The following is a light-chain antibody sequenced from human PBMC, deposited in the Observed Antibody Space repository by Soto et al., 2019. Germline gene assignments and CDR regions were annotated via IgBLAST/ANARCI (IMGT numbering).Light chain of an antibody. CDR2: SAS. Sequence: IAFTQSPGTMSLSPGDGAALSCRAGRRVSSSSLAWYQQKPGQAPRLLIYSASSRATGIPDRFSGSGSGTDFTLTISSLQPGDFAIYYCQRYNTSPHTFGGGTQV. J-gene: IGKJ4*01. V-gene: IGKV3-20*01. CDR1: RRVSSSS. CDR3: QRYNTSPHT.